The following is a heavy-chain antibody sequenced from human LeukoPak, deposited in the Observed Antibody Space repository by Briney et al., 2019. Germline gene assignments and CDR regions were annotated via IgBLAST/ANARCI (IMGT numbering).Heavy chain of an antibody. Sequence: SVKVSCKASGGTFSSYAISWVRQAPGQGLEWMGGIIPIFGTANYARKFQGRVTITTDESTSTAYMELSSLRSEDTAVYYCARGAVAGLTFDYWSQGTLVTVSS. D-gene: IGHD6-19*01. J-gene: IGHJ4*02. CDR2: IIPIFGTA. CDR3: ARGAVAGLTFDY. CDR1: GGTFSSYA. V-gene: IGHV1-69*05.